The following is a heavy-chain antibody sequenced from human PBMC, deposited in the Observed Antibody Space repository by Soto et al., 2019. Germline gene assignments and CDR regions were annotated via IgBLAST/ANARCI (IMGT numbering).Heavy chain of an antibody. Sequence: SETLSLTCTVSGGSISTSSYYWGWIRQPPGKGLEWIGTIYYSGSTYYNPSLKSRVTTSVDTSKNQFSLKLRSVTAADTAVYYCARSSLDYYYSMEVWGQGTTVTVSS. CDR2: IYYSGST. D-gene: IGHD2-2*01. J-gene: IGHJ6*02. V-gene: IGHV4-39*01. CDR1: GGSISTSSYY. CDR3: ARSSLDYYYSMEV.